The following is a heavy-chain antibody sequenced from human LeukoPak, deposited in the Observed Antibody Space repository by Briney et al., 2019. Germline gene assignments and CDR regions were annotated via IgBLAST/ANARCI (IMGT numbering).Heavy chain of an antibody. D-gene: IGHD3-22*01. V-gene: IGHV3-21*01. CDR2: ISSSSSYI. J-gene: IGHJ1*01. Sequence: GGSLRLSCAASGFTFSSYSMNWVRQAPGKGLEWVSSISSSSSYIYYADSVKGRFTISRDNAKNSLYLQMNSLRAEDTAVYYCAMKSHYYDSWSQHWGQGTLVTVSS. CDR3: AMKSHYYDSWSQH. CDR1: GFTFSSYS.